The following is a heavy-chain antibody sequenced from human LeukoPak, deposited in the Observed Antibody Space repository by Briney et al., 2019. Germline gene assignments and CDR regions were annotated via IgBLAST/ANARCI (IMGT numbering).Heavy chain of an antibody. J-gene: IGHJ4*02. CDR2: IISKTDGGAI. CDR3: GSGMGLTDFDY. Sequence: GGSLRLSCAASGFTFRNAWMSWARQAPGKGLEWVGRIISKTDGGAIHYAAPVKGRFTISRDDSKSMLYLQMNSLQTEDTAVYDCGSGMGLTDFDYWGQGTLVTVSS. CDR1: GFTFRNAW. D-gene: IGHD1-14*01. V-gene: IGHV3-15*01.